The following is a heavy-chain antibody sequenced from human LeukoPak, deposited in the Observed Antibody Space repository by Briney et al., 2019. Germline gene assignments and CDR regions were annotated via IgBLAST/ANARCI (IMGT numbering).Heavy chain of an antibody. D-gene: IGHD1-26*01. CDR1: GFTFSDSA. J-gene: IGHJ4*02. CDR2: IRSKANNYAT. V-gene: IGHV3-73*01. Sequence: GRSLKLSCAASGFTFSDSAIHWVRQASGKGLEWIGRIRSKANNYATEYAASVKGRFTISRDESHETAYLQMNSLKTEDTAVYYCTSSPYYRQGYFDFWGQGTLVTVSS. CDR3: TSSPYYRQGYFDF.